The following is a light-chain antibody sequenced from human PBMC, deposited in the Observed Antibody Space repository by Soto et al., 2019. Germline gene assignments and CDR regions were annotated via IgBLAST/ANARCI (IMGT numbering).Light chain of an antibody. CDR1: QSISSSY. V-gene: IGKV3-20*01. CDR3: QQYGSSSYT. Sequence: EIVLTQSPGTLSLSPGERATLSCRASQSISSSYLAWYQQKPGQAPRLLIYAASRRATGIPDRFSGSGSGTDSTLTISRLEPEDFAVYYCQQYGSSSYTFGQGTQLEIK. CDR2: AAS. J-gene: IGKJ2*01.